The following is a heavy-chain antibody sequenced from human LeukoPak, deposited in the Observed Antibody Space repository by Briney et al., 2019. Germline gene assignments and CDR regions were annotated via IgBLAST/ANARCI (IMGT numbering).Heavy chain of an antibody. J-gene: IGHJ3*01. CDR3: ARRLVDSDDGYDV. V-gene: IGHV1-2*02. CDR2: INPNSGGT. CDR1: GYTFTGYS. D-gene: IGHD1-26*01. Sequence: ASVKVSCKASGYTFTGYSMHWVRQAPGQGLEWMGWINPNSGGTNYAQNFQGRVAVTRDTSISTAYMELSRLRSDDTAVYYCARRLVDSDDGYDVWGQGTMVAVS.